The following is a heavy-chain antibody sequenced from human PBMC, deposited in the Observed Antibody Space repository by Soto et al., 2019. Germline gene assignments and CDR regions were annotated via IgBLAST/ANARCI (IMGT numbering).Heavy chain of an antibody. J-gene: IGHJ6*02. CDR1: GYTFTSYD. CDR3: ARGFITTSLNYYYYGMDV. D-gene: IGHD3-22*01. Sequence: VASVKVSCKASGYTFTSYDINWVRQATGQGLEWMGWMNPNSGNTGYAQKFQGRVTMTRNTSISTACMELSSLRSEDTAVYYCARGFITTSLNYYYYGMDVWGQGTTVTVSS. V-gene: IGHV1-8*01. CDR2: MNPNSGNT.